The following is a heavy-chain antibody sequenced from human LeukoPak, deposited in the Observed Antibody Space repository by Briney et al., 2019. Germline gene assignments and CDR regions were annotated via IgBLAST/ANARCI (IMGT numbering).Heavy chain of an antibody. J-gene: IGHJ5*02. Sequence: GGSLRLSCAASGFSFSNAYMNWVRQAPGKGLEWVGRIKRKTDGGTTDYAAAVKGRFTISRDDAKNTLFLQMNTLKTEDTAVYYCTTSRVVDPWGQETLVTVSS. V-gene: IGHV3-15*01. CDR3: TTSRVVDP. CDR2: IKRKTDGGTT. CDR1: GFSFSNAY.